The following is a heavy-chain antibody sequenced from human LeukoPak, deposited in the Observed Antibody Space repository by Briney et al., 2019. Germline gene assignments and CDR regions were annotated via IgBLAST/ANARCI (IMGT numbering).Heavy chain of an antibody. CDR2: ISAYNGNT. J-gene: IGHJ4*02. D-gene: IGHD1-26*01. CDR3: ARGGYDEWELRRFSFDC. Sequence: ASVKVSCKASGYTFTSYGISWVRQAPGQGLEWMGWISAYNGNTNYAQKLQGRVTMTTDTSTSTAYMEPRSLRSDDTAVYYCARGGYDEWELRRFSFDCWGQGTLVTVSS. V-gene: IGHV1-18*01. CDR1: GYTFTSYG.